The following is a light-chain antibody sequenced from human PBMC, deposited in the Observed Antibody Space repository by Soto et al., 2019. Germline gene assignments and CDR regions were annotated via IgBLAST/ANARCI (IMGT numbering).Light chain of an antibody. V-gene: IGKV3-20*01. J-gene: IGKJ4*01. CDR1: QTVRNNY. Sequence: EFVLTHSPGTLSLSPGERATLSCRARQTVRNNYLAWYQQKPGQAPRLLIYDASSRATGIPDRFSGGGSGTDFTLTISFLQPDDFATYYCQQYNSYSPLTFGGGTKVDIK. CDR2: DAS. CDR3: QQYNSYSPLT.